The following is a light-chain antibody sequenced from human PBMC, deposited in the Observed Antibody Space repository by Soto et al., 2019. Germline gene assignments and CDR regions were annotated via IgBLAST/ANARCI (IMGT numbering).Light chain of an antibody. CDR3: QQYGSSPLLT. CDR2: GAS. V-gene: IGKV3-20*01. Sequence: ELVLTQSPGTLSLSPGERATISCRASQSVSSSYLAWYQQKPGQAPRLLIYGASSRATGIPDSFSGSGSGTDFTRTISRLEPEDFAVYYCQQYGSSPLLTFGGGTKVEIK. CDR1: QSVSSSY. J-gene: IGKJ4*01.